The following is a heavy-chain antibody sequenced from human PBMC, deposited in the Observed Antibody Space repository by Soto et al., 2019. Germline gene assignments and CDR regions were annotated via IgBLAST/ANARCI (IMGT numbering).Heavy chain of an antibody. Sequence: ETLSLTCTVTGVSISRYYWSWIRQPPGKELEWIGNIYYSGSTNYKSSLKSRVTMSVDTSKNQFSLKLTSVTAADTAVYFCARVNIGRDVVMVVDPTPETWFDPWRQGTLVTSPQ. V-gene: IGHV4-59*01. CDR3: ARVNIGRDVVMVVDPTPETWFDP. CDR2: IYYSGST. CDR1: GVSISRYY. J-gene: IGHJ5*02. D-gene: IGHD2-15*01.